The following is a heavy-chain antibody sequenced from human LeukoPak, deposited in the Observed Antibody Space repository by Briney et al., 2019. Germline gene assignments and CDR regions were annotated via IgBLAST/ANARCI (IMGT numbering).Heavy chain of an antibody. CDR2: ISDHGKSR. CDR1: GLTFSGSD. CDR3: ARARIAAPLLDY. D-gene: IGHD6-13*01. V-gene: IGHV3-48*03. J-gene: IGHJ4*02. Sequence: GGSLRLSCAASGLTFSGSDMHWVRQTPGKGLEWVSYISDHGKSRNYVDSVKGRFTISRDNAKNSLYLQMNSLRVEDTAVYFCARARIAAPLLDYWGQGTLVTVSS.